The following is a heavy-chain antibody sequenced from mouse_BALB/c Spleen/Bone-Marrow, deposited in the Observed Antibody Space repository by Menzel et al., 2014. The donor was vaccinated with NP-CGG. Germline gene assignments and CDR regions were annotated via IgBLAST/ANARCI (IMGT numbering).Heavy chain of an antibody. CDR2: INPSNGGA. D-gene: IGHD2-2*01. J-gene: IGHJ3*01. CDR1: GYTFTSYY. V-gene: IGHV1S16*01. Sequence: ESGAELVKPGASVKLSCRASGYTFTSYYMYWVKQRPGQGLELIGEINPSNGGADFNEKFKIKATLTVDKSSSTAYMQLSSLTSEDSAVYYCTTSRGYNWFAYWGQGTLVTVSA. CDR3: TTSRGYNWFAY.